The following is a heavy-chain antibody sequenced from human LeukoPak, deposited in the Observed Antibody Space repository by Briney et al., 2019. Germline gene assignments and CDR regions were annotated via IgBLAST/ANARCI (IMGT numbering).Heavy chain of an antibody. CDR3: ARVSEVPIFKYSGYAAGWFDP. D-gene: IGHD5-12*01. Sequence: PSETLSLTCAVSGGSISSGGYSWSWIRQPPGKGLEWIGYIYHSGSTYYNPSLKSRVTISVDRSKNQFSLKLSSVTAADTAVYYCARVSEVPIFKYSGYAAGWFDPWGQGTLVTVSS. CDR2: IYHSGST. V-gene: IGHV4-30-2*01. J-gene: IGHJ5*02. CDR1: GGSISSGGYS.